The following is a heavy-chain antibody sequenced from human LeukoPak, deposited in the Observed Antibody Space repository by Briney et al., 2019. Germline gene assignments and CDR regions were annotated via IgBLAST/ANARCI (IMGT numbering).Heavy chain of an antibody. CDR1: GFTVSSKY. CDR3: ARDDYDSNGYYLFDC. CDR2: IYSTGDT. D-gene: IGHD3-22*01. V-gene: IGHV3-66*01. Sequence: PGGSLRLSCAVSGFTVSSKYMSWVRQAPGKGLEWVSVIYSTGDTRYADSVKGRFTISRGNSKNTLYLQMNSLRAEDTAVYYCARDDYDSNGYYLFDCWGQGTLVTVSS. J-gene: IGHJ4*02.